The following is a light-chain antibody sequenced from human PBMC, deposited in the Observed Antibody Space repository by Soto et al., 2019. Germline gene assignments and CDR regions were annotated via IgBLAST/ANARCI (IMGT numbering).Light chain of an antibody. CDR3: ALYVKRDIRV. CDR1: SGSFSSRYY. Sequence: QTVVTQEASLSVSPGGTVTLTCGLTSGSFSSRYYPSWYRQEPGQTPRTLIYNGHIPSSGVPDRFSGSTLVSKAALTITGAQADDESVYCCALYVKRDIRVFGGGTKLTVL. J-gene: IGLJ3*02. V-gene: IGLV8-61*01. CDR2: NGH.